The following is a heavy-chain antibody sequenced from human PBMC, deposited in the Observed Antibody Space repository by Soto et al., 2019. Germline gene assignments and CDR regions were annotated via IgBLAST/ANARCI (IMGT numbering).Heavy chain of an antibody. CDR3: ARAGKASDYDSSGYSPLFDY. Sequence: SVKVSCKASGGTFSSYAISWVRQAPGQGLEWMGGIIPIFGTANYAQKFQGRVTITADESTSTAYMELSSLRSEDTAVYYCARAGKASDYDSSGYSPLFDYWGQGTLVTVSS. CDR2: IIPIFGTA. J-gene: IGHJ4*02. D-gene: IGHD3-22*01. CDR1: GGTFSSYA. V-gene: IGHV1-69*13.